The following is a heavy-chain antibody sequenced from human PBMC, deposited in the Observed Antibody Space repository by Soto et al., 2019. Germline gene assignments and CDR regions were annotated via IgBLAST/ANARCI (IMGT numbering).Heavy chain of an antibody. CDR3: ARDPGYSYGTT. Sequence: QVQLVQSGAEEKKPGASVKVSCKASGYTFTSYAMNWVRQAPGQRLEWMGWINAGNGNTKYSQKFQGRVTITRDTSPSTAYMELSSLRSEDTAVYYCARDPGYSYGTTWGQGTLVTVSS. J-gene: IGHJ5*02. CDR1: GYTFTSYA. V-gene: IGHV1-3*05. D-gene: IGHD5-18*01. CDR2: INAGNGNT.